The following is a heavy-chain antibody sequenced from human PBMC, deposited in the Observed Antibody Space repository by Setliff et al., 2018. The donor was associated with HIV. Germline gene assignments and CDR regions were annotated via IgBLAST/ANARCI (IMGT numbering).Heavy chain of an antibody. CDR1: GYTFTGYY. CDR3: ARVGYDYVWGSYAFDI. D-gene: IGHD3-16*01. CDR2: INPNSGGT. V-gene: IGHV1-2*02. J-gene: IGHJ3*02. Sequence: ASVKVSCKASGYTFTGYYMHWVRQAPGQGLEWMGWINPNSGGTNYAQKFQGRVTITRDTSASTAYMELNSLRPEDTAVYYCARVGYDYVWGSYAFDIWGQGTLVTVSS.